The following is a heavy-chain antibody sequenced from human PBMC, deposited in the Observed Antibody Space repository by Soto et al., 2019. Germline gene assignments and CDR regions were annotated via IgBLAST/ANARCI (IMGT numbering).Heavy chain of an antibody. CDR3: AREGRGTIRNYYYYYYMDV. CDR2: INAGNGNT. Sequence: ASVKVSCKASGYTFTSYAMHWVRQAPGQRLEWMGWINAGNGNTKYSQKFQGRVTITRDTSASTAYMELSSLRSEDTAVYYCAREGRGTIRNYYYYYYMDVWGKGTTVTVSS. CDR1: GYTFTSYA. D-gene: IGHD3-16*01. J-gene: IGHJ6*03. V-gene: IGHV1-3*01.